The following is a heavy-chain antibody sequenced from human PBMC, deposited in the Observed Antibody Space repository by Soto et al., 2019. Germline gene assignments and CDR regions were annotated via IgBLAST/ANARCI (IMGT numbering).Heavy chain of an antibody. Sequence: QVQLQESGPGLVKPSDTLSLTCAVSYYSIMFNNNWWGWIRQPPGKGLQWIGHIFHSGSTYYNPSLDGRVTMSVDTSKNQFSLRLSSVTAVDTAVYYCERTNGVDLYHFDYWGRGTLVTVSS. D-gene: IGHD3-3*01. CDR2: IFHSGST. V-gene: IGHV4-28*01. CDR3: ERTNGVDLYHFDY. J-gene: IGHJ4*02. CDR1: YYSIMFNNNW.